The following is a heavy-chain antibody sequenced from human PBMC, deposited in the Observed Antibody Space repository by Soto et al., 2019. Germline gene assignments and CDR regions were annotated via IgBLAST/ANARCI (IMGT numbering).Heavy chain of an antibody. Sequence: QVQLQQWGAGLLKPSETLSLTCAVYGGSFSDYYWTWIRQPPGKGLEWIGEVNHRGRTNYNPYLKSRDTISAVTTKNQFCLELRSVTAADSAVYYCARCVSVKVVCQRDAPDKSYFDSWGRGTLVTVSS. D-gene: IGHD2-8*02. CDR2: VNHRGRT. CDR3: ARCVSVKVVCQRDAPDKSYFDS. J-gene: IGHJ4*02. CDR1: GGSFSDYY. V-gene: IGHV4-34*02.